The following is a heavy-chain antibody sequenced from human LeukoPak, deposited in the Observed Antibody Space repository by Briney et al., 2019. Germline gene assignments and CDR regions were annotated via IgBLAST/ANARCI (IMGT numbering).Heavy chain of an antibody. CDR2: IWYDGSNK. CDR1: GFTFSSYA. J-gene: IGHJ4*02. Sequence: GGSLRLSCAASGFTFSSYAMHWVRQAPGKGLEWVAVIWYDGSNKYYADSVKGRFTISRDNSKNTLYLQMNSLRAEDTAVYYCARDGGTVTGYFDYWGQGTLVTVSS. CDR3: ARDGGTVTGYFDY. V-gene: IGHV3-33*08. D-gene: IGHD4-17*01.